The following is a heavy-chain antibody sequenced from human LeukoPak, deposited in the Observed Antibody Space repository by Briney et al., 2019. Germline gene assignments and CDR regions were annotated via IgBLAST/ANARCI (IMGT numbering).Heavy chain of an antibody. D-gene: IGHD3-10*01. Sequence: PGGSLRLSCAASRFTFSSYSMNWVRQAPGKGLEWVSGISSTGYSTVYTDSVKGRFTIFRDNSKNTLYLQMNSLRAEDTAAYFCAKDQGTGLGSYSWGYFDCWGQGTLVTVSS. CDR3: AKDQGTGLGSYSWGYFDC. CDR1: RFTFSSYS. CDR2: ISSTGYST. V-gene: IGHV3-23*01. J-gene: IGHJ4*02.